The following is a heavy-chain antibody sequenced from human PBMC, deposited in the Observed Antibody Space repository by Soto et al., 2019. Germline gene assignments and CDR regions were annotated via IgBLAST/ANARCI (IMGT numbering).Heavy chain of an antibody. CDR2: IYTSGST. V-gene: IGHV4-4*07. CDR3: ARTGQTYYYYGMDV. Sequence: SETLSLTCTVSGVSISSYYWRWIRQPAGKGLEWIGRIYTSGSTNYNPSLKSRVTMSVDTSKNQFSLKLSSVTAADTAVYYCARTGQTYYYYGMDVWGQGTTVTVSS. CDR1: GVSISSYY. J-gene: IGHJ6*02.